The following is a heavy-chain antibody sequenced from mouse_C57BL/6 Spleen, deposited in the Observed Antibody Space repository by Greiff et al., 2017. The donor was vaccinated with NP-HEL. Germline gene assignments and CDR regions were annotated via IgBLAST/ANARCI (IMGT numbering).Heavy chain of an antibody. CDR2: IYPGSGST. D-gene: IGHD3-3*01. V-gene: IGHV1-55*01. CDR3: AAEDSFYYAMDD. Sequence: VQLKQPGAELVKPGASVKMSCKASGYTFTSYWITWVKQRPGQGLEWIGDIYPGSGSTNYNETFKSKATLTVDTSSSTAYMQLSSLTSEDSAVYYCAAEDSFYYAMDDWGQGTSVTVSS. CDR1: GYTFTSYW. J-gene: IGHJ4*01.